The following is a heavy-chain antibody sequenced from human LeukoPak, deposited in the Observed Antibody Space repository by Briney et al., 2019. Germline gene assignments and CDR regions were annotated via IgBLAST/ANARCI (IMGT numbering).Heavy chain of an antibody. D-gene: IGHD3-10*01. CDR1: GFTFSNYW. CDR3: ARGRGWYFDL. CDR2: INSDGRII. J-gene: IGHJ2*01. V-gene: IGHV3-74*01. Sequence: GGSLRLSCAASGFTFSNYWMHWVRQVPGKGLVWVSHINSDGRIINYADSVKGRFTISRDNAKNSLYLQMNSLRVEDTAVYYCARGRGWYFDLWGRGTLVTVSS.